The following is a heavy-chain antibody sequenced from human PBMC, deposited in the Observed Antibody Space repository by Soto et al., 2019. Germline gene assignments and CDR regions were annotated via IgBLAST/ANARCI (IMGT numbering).Heavy chain of an antibody. CDR2: GHYSGSA. CDR1: GGSISTSSYF. V-gene: IGHV4-39*02. CDR3: ARDLAKGGGSAGFDY. J-gene: IGHJ4*02. D-gene: IGHD1-26*01. Sequence: PSETVSLTCSVYGGSISTSSYFWGWIRQPRGKGREWVRAGHYSGSANYRSSLQSRVTKTWDTSISTAYMARTRLRADDTAVYYCARDLAKGGGSAGFDYWGQGTLVTVSS.